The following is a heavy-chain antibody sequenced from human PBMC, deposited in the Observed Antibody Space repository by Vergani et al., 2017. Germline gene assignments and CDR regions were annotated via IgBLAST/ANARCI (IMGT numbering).Heavy chain of an antibody. CDR1: GFTFSSYA. CDR2: ISGSGGST. CDR3: AKPTAGCSGGSCPSDY. D-gene: IGHD2-15*01. J-gene: IGHJ4*02. Sequence: EVQLLESGGGLVQPGGSLRLSCAASGFTFSSYAMSWVRQAPGKGLEWVSAISGSGGSTYYADSVKVRFTISRDNSKNTLYLQMNSLRAEDTAVYYCAKPTAGCSGGSCPSDYWGQGTLVTVSS. V-gene: IGHV3-23*01.